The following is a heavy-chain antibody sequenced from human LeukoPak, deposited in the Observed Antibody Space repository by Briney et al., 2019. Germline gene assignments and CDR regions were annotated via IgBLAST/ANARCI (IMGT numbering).Heavy chain of an antibody. D-gene: IGHD3-3*01. CDR2: ISPSGGGT. CDR1: GYTFTSYY. CDR3: ARGDVLRFLEWLLSPPDY. J-gene: IGHJ4*02. V-gene: IGHV1-46*01. Sequence: ASVKVSCKSSGYTFTSYYIHWVRQAPGQGLEWMGIISPSGGGTGYAQNFQGRVTMTTDTSTSTAYMELRSLRSDDTAVYYCARGDVLRFLEWLLSPPDYWGQGTLVTVSS.